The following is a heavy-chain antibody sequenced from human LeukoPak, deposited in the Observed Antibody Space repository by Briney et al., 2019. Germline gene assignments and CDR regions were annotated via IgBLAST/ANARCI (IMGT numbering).Heavy chain of an antibody. CDR1: GFTFSSYA. D-gene: IGHD2-2*03. CDR2: ISYDGSNK. J-gene: IGHJ3*02. V-gene: IGHV3-30-3*01. CDR3: ARDGYCSSTSCYSGSAFDI. Sequence: GRSLRLSCAASGFTFSSYAMHWVRQAPGKGLEWVAVISYDGSNKYYADSVKGRFTISRDNSKNTLYLQMNSLRAEDTAVYYCARDGYCSSTSCYSGSAFDIWGQGTMVTVSS.